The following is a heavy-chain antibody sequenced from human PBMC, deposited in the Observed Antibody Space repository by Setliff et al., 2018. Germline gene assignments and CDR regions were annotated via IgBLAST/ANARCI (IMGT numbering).Heavy chain of an antibody. V-gene: IGHV1-69*13. Sequence: ASVKVSCKASGGTFRTDGFNWVRQAPGQGLEWMGRIIPVFGTAKYAQEFQGRVTISADESTRTAYLDLRSLRFEDTAVYYCARDTRDKYDTSGYYLSLDSWGQGTLVTGSS. CDR1: GGTFRTDG. D-gene: IGHD3-22*01. CDR3: ARDTRDKYDTSGYYLSLDS. CDR2: IIPVFGTA. J-gene: IGHJ4*02.